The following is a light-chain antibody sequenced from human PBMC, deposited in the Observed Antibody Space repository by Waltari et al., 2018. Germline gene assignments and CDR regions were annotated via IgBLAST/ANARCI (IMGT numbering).Light chain of an antibody. CDR2: GNK. V-gene: IGLV1-44*01. CDR3: AAWDDSLYGRV. J-gene: IGLJ2*01. CDR1: SSNIAVNT. Sequence: QSVLTQPPSASGTPVQTVSISCSGGSSNIAVNTVNWYQQLPGMAPKLLINGNKQRPSGVPDRFSGSKSGTSASRAISGLQSEDEPYYYCAAWDDSLYGRVFGGGTKLTVL.